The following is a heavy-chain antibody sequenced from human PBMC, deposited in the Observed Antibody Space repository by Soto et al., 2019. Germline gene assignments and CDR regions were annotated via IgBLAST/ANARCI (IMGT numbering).Heavy chain of an antibody. CDR2: ISYDGSNK. CDR1: GFTFSSYA. J-gene: IGHJ4*02. CDR3: ARDPGFKTRKFAY. Sequence: QVQLVESGGGVVQPWRSLRLSCAASGFTFSSYAMQWVRQASGKGLEWVAVISYDGSNKYYADSVKGQFHISRDNSKNTLYLQMNSLRAEDTAVYYCARDPGFKTRKFAYLGKGTLVTVSS. D-gene: IGHD1-1*01. V-gene: IGHV3-30-3*01.